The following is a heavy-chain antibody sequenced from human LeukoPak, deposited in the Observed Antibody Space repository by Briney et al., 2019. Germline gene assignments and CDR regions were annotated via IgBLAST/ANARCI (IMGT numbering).Heavy chain of an antibody. V-gene: IGHV3-23*01. Sequence: PGGSLRLSCAASGFTFSSYAMSWVRQAPGKGLEWVSAIISSGAGTYYADSVKGRFTISRDHSKNTLYLQTNSLRAEDTAVYYCARDSIQSSSPTGSDAFDIWGQGTMVTVST. CDR3: ARDSIQSSSPTGSDAFDI. D-gene: IGHD6-6*01. CDR2: IISSGAGT. CDR1: GFTFSSYA. J-gene: IGHJ3*02.